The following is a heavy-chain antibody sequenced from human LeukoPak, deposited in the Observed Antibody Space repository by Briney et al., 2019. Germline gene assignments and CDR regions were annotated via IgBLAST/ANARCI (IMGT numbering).Heavy chain of an antibody. Sequence: PGGSLRLSCAASGFTFSSYSMNWVRQAPGKGLEWVSSISSSSSYIYYADSVKGRFTISRDNAKNSLYLQMNSLRAEDTAVYYCARIDPYYYYYYMDVWGKGTTVTISS. CDR3: ARIDPYYYYYYMDV. CDR1: GFTFSSYS. V-gene: IGHV3-21*01. J-gene: IGHJ6*03. CDR2: ISSSSSYI.